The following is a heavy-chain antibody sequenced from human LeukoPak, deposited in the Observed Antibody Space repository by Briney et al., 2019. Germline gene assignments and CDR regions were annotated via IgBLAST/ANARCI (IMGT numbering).Heavy chain of an antibody. CDR3: ARDTYYYGSGSYDY. Sequence: SETLSLTCTVSGGSISSSSYYWGWIRQPPGKGLEWIGSIYYSGSTYYNPYLKSRVTISVDTSKNQFSLKLSSVTAADTAVYYCARDTYYYGSGSYDYWGQGTLVTVSS. CDR1: GGSISSSSYY. V-gene: IGHV4-39*01. D-gene: IGHD3-10*01. CDR2: IYYSGST. J-gene: IGHJ4*02.